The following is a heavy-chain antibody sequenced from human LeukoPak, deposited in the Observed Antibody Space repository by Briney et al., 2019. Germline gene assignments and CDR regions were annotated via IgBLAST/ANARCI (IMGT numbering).Heavy chain of an antibody. CDR3: AREGRPFSTSSPLEY. D-gene: IGHD6-6*01. CDR2: ISNSGSYI. V-gene: IGHV3-21*01. CDR1: GFTFSSYN. Sequence: PGGSLRLSCAASGFTFSSYNMNWVRQAPGKGLEWVSYISNSGSYIYYVDSVKGRFTISRDNAKNSLTLQIHSLRVEDTAVYYCAREGRPFSTSSPLEYWGQGTLVTVSA. J-gene: IGHJ4*02.